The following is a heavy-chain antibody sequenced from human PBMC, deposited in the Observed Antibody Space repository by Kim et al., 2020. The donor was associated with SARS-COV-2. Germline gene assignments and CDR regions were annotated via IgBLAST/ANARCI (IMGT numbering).Heavy chain of an antibody. CDR3: ARVRAKYCSSTSCYGSPYYYYGMDV. D-gene: IGHD2-2*01. Sequence: SETLSLTCAVYGGSFSGYYWSWIRQPPGKGLEWIGEINHSGSTNYNPSLKSRVTISVDTSKNQFSLKLSSVTAADTAVYYCARVRAKYCSSTSCYGSPYYYYGMDVWGQGTTVTVSS. CDR2: INHSGST. V-gene: IGHV4-34*01. J-gene: IGHJ6*02. CDR1: GGSFSGYY.